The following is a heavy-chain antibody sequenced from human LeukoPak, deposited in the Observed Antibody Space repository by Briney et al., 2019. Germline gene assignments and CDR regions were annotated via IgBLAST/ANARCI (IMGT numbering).Heavy chain of an antibody. CDR1: GGTFSSYA. J-gene: IGHJ3*02. D-gene: IGHD2-15*01. CDR3: AREVRRYCSGGSCYEKLPHERQGRGAFDI. V-gene: IGHV1-69*13. CDR2: IIPIFGTA. Sequence: SVKVSCKASGGTFSSYAISWVRQAPGQGLEWMGGIIPIFGTANYAQKFQGRVTITADESTSTAYMELSSLRSEDTAVYYCAREVRRYCSGGSCYEKLPHERQGRGAFDIWGQGTMVTVSS.